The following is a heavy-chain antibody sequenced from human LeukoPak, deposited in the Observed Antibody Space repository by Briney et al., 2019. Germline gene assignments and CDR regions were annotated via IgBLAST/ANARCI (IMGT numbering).Heavy chain of an antibody. CDR1: GFTFGDYT. Sequence: GRSLRLSCSGSGFTFGDYTLTWVRQAPGKGLEWVAFIIGKAYGGTTEYAASVKGRFTISRDDSKRVAYLQMNSLKTEDTGVYFCTRDRPGYSNYVGDYGMDVWGQGTAVTVSS. V-gene: IGHV3-49*04. D-gene: IGHD4-11*01. CDR3: TRDRPGYSNYVGDYGMDV. J-gene: IGHJ6*02. CDR2: IIGKAYGGTT.